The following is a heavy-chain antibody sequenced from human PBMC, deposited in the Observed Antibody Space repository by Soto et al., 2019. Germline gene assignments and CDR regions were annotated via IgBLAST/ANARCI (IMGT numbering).Heavy chain of an antibody. CDR3: ARDRGYDATESYYNAMDV. CDR1: GFTFRTYT. CDR2: IRGFSPYT. V-gene: IGHV3-21*01. Sequence: LRLSCISSGFTFRTYTMNWVRQAPGKGLEWVSGIRGFSPYTFYAESVKGRFTISRDNAKNSLYLQMNSLRAEDTAVYYCARDRGYDATESYYNAMDVWGQGTTVTVSS. D-gene: IGHD2-15*01. J-gene: IGHJ6*02.